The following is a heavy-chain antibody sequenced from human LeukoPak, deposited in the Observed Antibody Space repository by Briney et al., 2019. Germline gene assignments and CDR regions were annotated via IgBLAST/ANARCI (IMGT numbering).Heavy chain of an antibody. CDR2: IIPIFGTA. CDR3: ARALGGRIAAAGRRYYYYYYYMDV. V-gene: IGHV1-69*13. CDR1: GYTFTGYY. Sequence: GASVKVSCKASGYTFTGYYMHWVRQAPGQGLEWMGGIIPIFGTANYAQKFQGRVTITADESTSTAYMELSSLRSGDTAVYYCARALGGRIAAAGRRYYYYYYYMDVWGKGTTVTISS. D-gene: IGHD6-13*01. J-gene: IGHJ6*03.